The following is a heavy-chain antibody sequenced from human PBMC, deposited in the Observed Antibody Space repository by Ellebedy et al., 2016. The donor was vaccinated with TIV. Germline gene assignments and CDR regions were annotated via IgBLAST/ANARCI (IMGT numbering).Heavy chain of an antibody. CDR1: GFTFRSYW. Sequence: GGSLRLXCAASGFTFRSYWMSWVRQAPGKGLEWVANIKQDGSEKYYVDSVKGRFTISRDNAKDSLYLQMNSLRGEDTALYYCVRLPGYSSGWYYFDYWGQGTLVTVSS. V-gene: IGHV3-7*01. J-gene: IGHJ4*02. CDR3: VRLPGYSSGWYYFDY. CDR2: IKQDGSEK. D-gene: IGHD6-19*01.